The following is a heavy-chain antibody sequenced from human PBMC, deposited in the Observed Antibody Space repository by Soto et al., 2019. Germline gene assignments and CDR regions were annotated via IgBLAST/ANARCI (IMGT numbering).Heavy chain of an antibody. CDR2: IYHSGST. D-gene: IGHD3-22*01. J-gene: IGHJ5*02. V-gene: IGHV4-30-2*01. CDR3: ARAHSYYDSSGYYDNWFVP. CDR1: GGSISRGGYS. Sequence: SDTLSLTCAVSGGSISRGGYSWSWIRQPPGKGLEWIGYIYHSGSTYYNPSLKSRVTISVDRSKNQFSLKLSSVTAADTAGYYCARAHSYYDSSGYYDNWFVPGGQGTLVTAS.